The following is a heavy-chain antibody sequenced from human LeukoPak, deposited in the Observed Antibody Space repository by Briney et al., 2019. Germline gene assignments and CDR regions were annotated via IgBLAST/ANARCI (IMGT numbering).Heavy chain of an antibody. CDR3: ASPPRRELLYAAFDI. CDR1: RFTFSSYA. Sequence: GGSLRLSCAASRFTFSSYAMHWVRQAPGKGLEWVAVISYDGSNKYYADSVKGRFTISRDNSKNTLYLQMNSLRAEDTAVYYCASPPRRELLYAAFDIWGQGTMVTVSS. J-gene: IGHJ3*02. D-gene: IGHD1-26*01. CDR2: ISYDGSNK. V-gene: IGHV3-30-3*01.